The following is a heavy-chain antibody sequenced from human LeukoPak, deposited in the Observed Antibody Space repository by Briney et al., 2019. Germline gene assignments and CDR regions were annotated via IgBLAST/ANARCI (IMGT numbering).Heavy chain of an antibody. CDR3: AKEGASLDY. CDR2: INPSGGST. D-gene: IGHD4/OR15-4a*01. V-gene: IGHV1-46*01. CDR1: GYTFTSYY. J-gene: IGHJ4*02. Sequence: ASVKVSCKASGYTFTSYYMHWVRQAPGQGLEWMGIINPSGGSTSYAQKFQGRVTMTRDTSTSTVYMELNSLRAEDTAVYYCAKEGASLDYWGQGTLVTVSS.